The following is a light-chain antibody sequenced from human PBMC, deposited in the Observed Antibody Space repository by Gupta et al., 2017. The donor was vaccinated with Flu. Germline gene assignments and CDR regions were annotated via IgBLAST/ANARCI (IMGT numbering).Light chain of an antibody. CDR3: QQYGDWPS. J-gene: IGKJ4*01. CDR1: QPISSS. Sequence: PGERVILSCRASQPISSSLAWYQQKPGQPPRLLIYDASTRATDIPGRFSGSGSGTEFTLTISSLQSDDYALYFCQQYGDWPSFGGGTTVGIK. CDR2: DAS. V-gene: IGKV3-15*01.